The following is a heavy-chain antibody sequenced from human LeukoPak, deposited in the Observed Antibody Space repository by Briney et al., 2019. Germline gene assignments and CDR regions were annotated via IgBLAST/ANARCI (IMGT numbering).Heavy chain of an antibody. CDR1: GYTFTSYA. V-gene: IGHV1-46*01. CDR3: ARGQWKMTIDD. D-gene: IGHD6-19*01. CDR2: INPSGGST. Sequence: ASVKVSCKASGYTFTSYAMKWVRQAPGQGLEWMGIINPSGGSTSYAQKFQGRVTMTRDMTTSTVYMELSSLRSEDTAVYYCARGQWKMTIDDWGQGTLVTVSS. J-gene: IGHJ4*02.